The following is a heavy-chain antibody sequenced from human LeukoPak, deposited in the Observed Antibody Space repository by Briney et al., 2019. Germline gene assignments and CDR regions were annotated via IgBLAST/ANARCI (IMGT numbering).Heavy chain of an antibody. CDR2: IYYSGST. Sequence: SETLSLTCTVSGGSLSSSSYYWGWIRQPPGKGLEWIGCIYYSGSTYYNPSLKSRVTISVDTSKNQFSLKLSSVTAADTAVYYCARVGRRSGSSDYWGQGTLVTVSS. CDR1: GGSLSSSSYY. CDR3: ARVGRRSGSSDY. J-gene: IGHJ4*02. V-gene: IGHV4-39*01. D-gene: IGHD1-26*01.